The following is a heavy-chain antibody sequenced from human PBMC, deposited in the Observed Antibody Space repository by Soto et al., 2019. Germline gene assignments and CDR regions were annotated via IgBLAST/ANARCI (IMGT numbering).Heavy chain of an antibody. J-gene: IGHJ3*02. CDR1: GYTFTGYY. V-gene: IGHV1-2*04. CDR2: INPNSGGT. CDR3: AREISPPDSSGSDAFDI. D-gene: IGHD3-22*01. Sequence: ASVKVSCKASGYTFTGYYMRWVRQAPGQGLEWMGWINPNSGGTNYAQKFQGWVTMTRDTSISTAYMELSRLRSDDTAVYYCAREISPPDSSGSDAFDIWGQGTMVTVSS.